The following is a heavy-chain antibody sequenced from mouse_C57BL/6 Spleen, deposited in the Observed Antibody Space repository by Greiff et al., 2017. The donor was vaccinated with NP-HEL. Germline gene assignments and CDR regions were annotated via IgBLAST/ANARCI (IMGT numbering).Heavy chain of an antibody. J-gene: IGHJ3*01. CDR3: ARERNYGSSSWFAY. V-gene: IGHV1-80*01. CDR2: IYPGDGDT. D-gene: IGHD1-1*01. Sequence: QVHVKQSGAELVKPGASVKISCKASGYAFSSYWMNWVKQRPGKGLEWIGQIYPGDGDTNYNGKFKGKATLTADKSSSTAYMQLSSLTSEDSAVYFCARERNYGSSSWFAYWGQGTLVTVSA. CDR1: GYAFSSYW.